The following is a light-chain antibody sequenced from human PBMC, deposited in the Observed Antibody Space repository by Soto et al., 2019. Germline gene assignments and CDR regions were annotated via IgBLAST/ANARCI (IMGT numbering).Light chain of an antibody. V-gene: IGLV2-11*01. CDR1: SSDVGAYNY. CDR3: CSYVGTYSYV. CDR2: DVT. J-gene: IGLJ1*01. Sequence: QSALTQPRSVSGSRGQSITLSCTGTSSDVGAYNYVSWYQQHPGKVPKLMLYDVTKRPSGVPDRFSGSKSGNTASLTISGLQAEDEADYYCCSYVGTYSYVFGTGTKVTVL.